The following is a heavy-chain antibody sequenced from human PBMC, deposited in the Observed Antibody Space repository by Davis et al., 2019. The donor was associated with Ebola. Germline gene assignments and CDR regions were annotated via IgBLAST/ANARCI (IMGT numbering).Heavy chain of an antibody. Sequence: PSETLSLTCTVSDDSLINKYWSWFRQPAGKGLEWMGRINSRGTTYNNPSVSSRLTLSLDTSKKQLSLRLTSVTAADTAVYYCARGFHDRSGLRVAFDLWGQGTLVTVSS. CDR1: DDSLINKY. V-gene: IGHV4-4*07. CDR3: ARGFHDRSGLRVAFDL. CDR2: INSRGTT. J-gene: IGHJ4*02. D-gene: IGHD3-22*01.